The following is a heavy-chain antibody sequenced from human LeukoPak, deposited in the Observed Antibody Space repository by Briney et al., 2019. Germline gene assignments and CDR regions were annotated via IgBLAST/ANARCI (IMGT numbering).Heavy chain of an antibody. D-gene: IGHD6-13*01. CDR2: ISYDGSNK. V-gene: IGHV3-30*18. CDR3: AKDRASSSPGLFDP. CDR1: GFTFSSYG. J-gene: IGHJ5*02. Sequence: GRSLRLSCPTSGFTFSSYGMHWVRQPPGKGLEWVALISYDGSNKYYADSVKGRFTISRDNSKNTLYLQMSSLRAEDTAVYYCAKDRASSSPGLFDPWGQGTLVTVSS.